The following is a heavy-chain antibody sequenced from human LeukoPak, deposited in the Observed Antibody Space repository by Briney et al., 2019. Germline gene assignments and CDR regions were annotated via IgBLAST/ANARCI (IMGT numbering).Heavy chain of an antibody. Sequence: PGGSLRLSCAASGFSFSSYWMSWVRQAPGKGPEWVAAINQDGSEKYYVDSVKGRFTISRDNAKNSLYLQMNSLRAEDTAVYYCAREGFDSYGTTKDAFDVWGQGTMVTVSS. CDR3: AREGFDSYGTTKDAFDV. D-gene: IGHD5-18*01. V-gene: IGHV3-7*05. J-gene: IGHJ3*01. CDR2: INQDGSEK. CDR1: GFSFSSYW.